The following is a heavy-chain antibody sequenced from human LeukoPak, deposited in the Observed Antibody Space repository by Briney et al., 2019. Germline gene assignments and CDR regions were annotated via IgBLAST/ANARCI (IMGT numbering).Heavy chain of an antibody. CDR1: GYTFTGYY. J-gene: IGHJ4*02. V-gene: IGHV1-2*02. CDR3: ARVSVGGYFDY. Sequence: ASVKFSCGASGYTFTGYYMHWGRQAPGRGLEWMGWINPNSGGTNYAQKFQGRVTMTRNTSISAAYMELSRLRSDDTAVYYCARVSVGGYFDYWGQGTLVTVSS. D-gene: IGHD2-15*01. CDR2: INPNSGGT.